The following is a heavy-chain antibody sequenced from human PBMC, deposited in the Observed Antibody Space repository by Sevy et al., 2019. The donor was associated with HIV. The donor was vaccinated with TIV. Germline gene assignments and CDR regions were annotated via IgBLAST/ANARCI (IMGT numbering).Heavy chain of an antibody. CDR2: IWNDRSNK. V-gene: IGHV3-33*01. D-gene: IGHD3-22*01. J-gene: IGHJ3*01. CDR1: GFTFSSYG. CDR3: VSFPNSYYDSSGYSGNDAFDL. Sequence: GGSLRLSCAASGFTFSSYGMHWVRQAPGKGLEWVAVIWNDRSNKHYADSVKGRFTISRDNSKNTLYLQMNSLRVGDTAVYYCVSFPNSYYDSSGYSGNDAFDLWGQGTMVTVSS.